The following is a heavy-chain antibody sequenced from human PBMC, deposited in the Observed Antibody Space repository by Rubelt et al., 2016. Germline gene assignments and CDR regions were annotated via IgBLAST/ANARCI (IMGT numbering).Heavy chain of an antibody. D-gene: IGHD1-20*01. CDR3: ARGTNWNEWYYYGLDV. Sequence: GKGLEWVSVIYSGGSTFYADSVKGRFTISRDNSKNTLYLQMNSLRAEDTAVYYCARGTNWNEWYYYGLDVWGQGTLVTVSS. J-gene: IGHJ6*02. CDR2: IYSGGST. V-gene: IGHV3-53*01.